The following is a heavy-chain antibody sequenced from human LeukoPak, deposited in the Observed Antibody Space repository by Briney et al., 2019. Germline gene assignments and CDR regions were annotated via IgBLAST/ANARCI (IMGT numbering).Heavy chain of an antibody. CDR1: GGTFSSYT. D-gene: IGHD6-13*01. Sequence: SVKVSCKASGGTFSSYTISWVRQAPGQGLEWMGRIIPILGIANYAQKFQGRVTITADESTSTAYMELSSLRSEDTAVYYCARDGGIALGYWGQGTLVTVSS. CDR2: IIPILGIA. J-gene: IGHJ4*02. CDR3: ARDGGIALGY. V-gene: IGHV1-69*04.